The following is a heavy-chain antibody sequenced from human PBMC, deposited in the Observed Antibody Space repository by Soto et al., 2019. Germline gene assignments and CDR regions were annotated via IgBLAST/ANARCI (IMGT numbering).Heavy chain of an antibody. CDR3: ATPTPLRGAMITNINFGL. CDR1: RYTFTGPY. V-gene: IGHV1-2*02. Sequence: ASVKVSCRVSRYTFTGPYIHWARQAPEQGHEWMGEIGPESGATRYAQKWHGRVTVAEDTVTDRAYMELSGLKSGDTAVYYCATPTPLRGAMITNINFGLWGQGTPVTVS. J-gene: IGHJ4*02. D-gene: IGHD3-10*01. CDR2: IGPESGAT.